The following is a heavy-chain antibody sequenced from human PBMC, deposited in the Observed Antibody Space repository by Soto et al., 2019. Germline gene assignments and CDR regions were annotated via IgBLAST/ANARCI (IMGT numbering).Heavy chain of an antibody. D-gene: IGHD1-1*01. CDR3: AAGLDNAKIHH. CDR2: IHSDGNT. V-gene: IGHV3-66*01. Sequence: EVQVVESGGDLVQPGGSLRLSCAVSGFTGSYMTWVRQAPGKGLEWVSFIHSDGNTFYADSVKGRFSISRDSSKNTVSLQMSSLRAEVTAVYYCAAGLDNAKIHHWGQGTLVTVSS. J-gene: IGHJ1*01. CDR1: GFTGSY.